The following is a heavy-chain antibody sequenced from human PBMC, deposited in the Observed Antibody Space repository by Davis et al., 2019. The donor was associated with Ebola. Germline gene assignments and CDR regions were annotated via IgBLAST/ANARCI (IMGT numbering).Heavy chain of an antibody. Sequence: PGGSLRLSCAASGFTFSSYGMHWVHQAPGKGLEWVAVISYDGSNKYYADSVKGRFTISRDNSKNTLYLQMNSLRAEDTAVYHCAKQVGEYSYGDGGTVYYGMDVWGQGTTVTVSS. D-gene: IGHD5-18*01. CDR2: ISYDGSNK. CDR1: GFTFSSYG. V-gene: IGHV3-30*18. J-gene: IGHJ6*02. CDR3: AKQVGEYSYGDGGTVYYGMDV.